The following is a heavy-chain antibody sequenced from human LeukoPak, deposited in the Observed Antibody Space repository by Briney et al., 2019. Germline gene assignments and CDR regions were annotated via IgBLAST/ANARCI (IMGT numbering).Heavy chain of an antibody. Sequence: PSETLSLTCTVSGGSISNYYWSWIRQPPGKGLEWIGYIYYTGSTNYNPSLESRVTMSADTSNNHFSLKLTSVTAADTAVYYCAGRPYYDYALNIWGQGTMVTVSS. CDR3: AGRPYYDYALNI. V-gene: IGHV4-59*08. D-gene: IGHD3-22*01. J-gene: IGHJ3*02. CDR2: IYYTGST. CDR1: GGSISNYY.